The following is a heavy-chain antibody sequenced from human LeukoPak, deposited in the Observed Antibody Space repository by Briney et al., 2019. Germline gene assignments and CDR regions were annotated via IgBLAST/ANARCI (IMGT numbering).Heavy chain of an antibody. J-gene: IGHJ4*02. CDR2: INPNIGGT. CDR3: ARQMVRGVPPAFDY. CDR1: GYTLTGYY. V-gene: IGHV1-2*02. Sequence: ASVKLSCKASGYTLTGYYMHWVRHAPGQGLEWMGWINPNIGGTNYAQKFQDRVTMTRDMSISTAYMELSRLRSDDTAVYYCARQMVRGVPPAFDYWGQGTLVTVSS. D-gene: IGHD3-10*01.